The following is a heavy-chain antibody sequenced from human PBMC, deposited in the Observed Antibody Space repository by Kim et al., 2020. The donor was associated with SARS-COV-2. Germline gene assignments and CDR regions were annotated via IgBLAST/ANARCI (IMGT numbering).Heavy chain of an antibody. Sequence: RVTISVDTSKNQFSLKLSSVTAADTAVYYCARATYLRIQLWLDYYYGMDVWGQGTTVTVSS. V-gene: IGHV4-34*01. D-gene: IGHD5-18*01. CDR3: ARATYLRIQLWLDYYYGMDV. J-gene: IGHJ6*02.